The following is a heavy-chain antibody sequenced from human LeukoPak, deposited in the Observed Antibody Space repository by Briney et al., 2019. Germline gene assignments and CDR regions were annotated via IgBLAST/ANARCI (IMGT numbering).Heavy chain of an antibody. D-gene: IGHD6-13*01. Sequence: GGSLRLSCAASGFTFSSYAMSWVRQAPGKGLEWASAISGSGGSTYYADSVKGRFTISRDNSKNTLYLQMNSLRAEDTAVYYCATLPGGIAAAGRYWGQGTLVTVSS. CDR2: ISGSGGST. CDR3: ATLPGGIAAAGRY. CDR1: GFTFSSYA. J-gene: IGHJ4*02. V-gene: IGHV3-23*01.